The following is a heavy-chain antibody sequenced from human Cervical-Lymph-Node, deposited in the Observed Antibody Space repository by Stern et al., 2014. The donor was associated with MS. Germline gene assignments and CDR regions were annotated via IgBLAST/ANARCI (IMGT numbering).Heavy chain of an antibody. D-gene: IGHD3-3*01. CDR2: ISYDGNTK. V-gene: IGHV3-30-3*01. CDR1: GFTFSNYV. Sequence: QVQLVESGGGVVQPGRSLTLSCAASGFTFSNYVMHWVRQAPGKGLEWVAVISYDGNTKYYADSVRGLFTISRDNSKNTLYLQMNSLRAEDTAVFYCARDHFDLFHPIDYWGLGTLVTVFS. CDR3: ARDHFDLFHPIDY. J-gene: IGHJ4*02.